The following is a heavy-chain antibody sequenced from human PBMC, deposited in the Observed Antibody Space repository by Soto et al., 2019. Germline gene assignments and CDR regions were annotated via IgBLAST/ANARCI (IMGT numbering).Heavy chain of an antibody. D-gene: IGHD3-22*01. CDR2: IYYPGST. Sequence: SETLSLTCSVSGGSVISGTYYWIWIRQPPGKGLEWIGYIYYPGSTNYNPSLKSRVTISIDTSKNQFSLKLSSVTAADTAVFYCARSLGTVYDSLPDYWGQGTLVTVSS. V-gene: IGHV4-61*01. CDR1: GGSVISGTYY. J-gene: IGHJ4*01. CDR3: ARSLGTVYDSLPDY.